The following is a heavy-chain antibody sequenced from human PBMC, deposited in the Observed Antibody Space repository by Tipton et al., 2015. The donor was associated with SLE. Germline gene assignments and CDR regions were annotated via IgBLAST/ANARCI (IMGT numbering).Heavy chain of an antibody. CDR2: ITSSGSNI. J-gene: IGHJ6*02. CDR3: AKDWDGDNVWGTVGMDV. V-gene: IGHV3-48*03. D-gene: IGHD3-16*01. CDR1: GFTFSSYE. Sequence: SLRLSCAASGFTFSSYEMNWVRQAPGKGLEWVAYITSSGSNIYYADSVKGRFTISRDNSKNTLFLQMNSLRTEDTAVYYCAKDWDGDNVWGTVGMDVWGQGTTVTVSS.